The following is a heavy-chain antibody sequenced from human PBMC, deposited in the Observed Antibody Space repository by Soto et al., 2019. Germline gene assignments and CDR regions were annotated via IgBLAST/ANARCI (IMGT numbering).Heavy chain of an antibody. D-gene: IGHD6-13*01. J-gene: IGHJ5*02. CDR3: ATGPTLYSRTTHNWFDP. Sequence: GASVKVSCKVSGYTLTELSMHWVRQAPGKGLEWMGGFDPEDGETIYAQKFQGRVTMTEDTSTDTAYMELSSLRSEDTAVYYCATGPTLYSRTTHNWFDPWGQGTLVTVSS. CDR1: GYTLTELS. V-gene: IGHV1-24*01. CDR2: FDPEDGET.